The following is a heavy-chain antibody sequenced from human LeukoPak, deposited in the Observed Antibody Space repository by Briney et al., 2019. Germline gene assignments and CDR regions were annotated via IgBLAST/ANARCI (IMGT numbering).Heavy chain of an antibody. CDR2: IYYSGST. CDR1: GGSISSSSYY. D-gene: IGHD4-23*01. J-gene: IGHJ4*02. CDR3: ARLNDYGGTLGY. V-gene: IGHV4-39*01. Sequence: SETLSLTCTVSGGSISSSSYYWGWIRQPPGKGLEWIGSIYYSGSTYYNPSLKSRVTISVDTSKNQFSLKLSSVTAADTAVYYCARLNDYGGTLGYWGQGTLVTVSS.